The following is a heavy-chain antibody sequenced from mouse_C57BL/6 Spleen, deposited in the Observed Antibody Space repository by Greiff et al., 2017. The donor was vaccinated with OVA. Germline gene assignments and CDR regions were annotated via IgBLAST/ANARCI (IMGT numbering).Heavy chain of an antibody. Sequence: EVQVVESGGDLVKPGGSLKLSCAASGFTFSSYGMSWVRQTPDKRLEWVATISSGGSYTYYPDSVKGRFTISRDNAKNTLYLQMSSLKSEDTAMDYGARYEGYYGSSFDYWGQGTTLTVSS. V-gene: IGHV5-6*01. CDR1: GFTFSSYG. CDR3: ARYEGYYGSSFDY. J-gene: IGHJ2*01. D-gene: IGHD1-1*01. CDR2: ISSGGSYT.